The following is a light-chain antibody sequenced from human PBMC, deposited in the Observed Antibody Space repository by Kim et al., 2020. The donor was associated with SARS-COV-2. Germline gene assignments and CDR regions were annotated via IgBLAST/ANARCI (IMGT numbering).Light chain of an antibody. CDR3: QVWDSSSVV. CDR1: NIGSKS. V-gene: IGLV3-21*04. CDR2: YDS. J-gene: IGLJ2*01. Sequence: YELTQPPSVSVAPGKTARITCGGNNIGSKSVHWYQQKPGQAPVLVIYYDSDRPSGIPERFSGSNSGNTATLTISRVEAGDEADYYCQVWDSSSVVFGGGT.